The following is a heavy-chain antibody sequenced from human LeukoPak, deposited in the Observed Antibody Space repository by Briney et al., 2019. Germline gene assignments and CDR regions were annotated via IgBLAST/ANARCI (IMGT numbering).Heavy chain of an antibody. CDR1: GGSFSGYY. Sequence: PSETLSLTCAVYGGSFSGYYWSWIRQPPGKGLEWIGEINHSGSTNYNPSLKSRVTISVDTSKNQFSLKLSSVTAADTAVYYCARYDAGYCSGGSCYAPGAFDIWGQGTMVTVSS. D-gene: IGHD2-15*01. CDR2: INHSGST. J-gene: IGHJ3*02. CDR3: ARYDAGYCSGGSCYAPGAFDI. V-gene: IGHV4-34*01.